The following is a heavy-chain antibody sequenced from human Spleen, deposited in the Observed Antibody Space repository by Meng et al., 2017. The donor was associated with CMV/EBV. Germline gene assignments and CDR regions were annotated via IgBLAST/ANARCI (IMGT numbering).Heavy chain of an antibody. V-gene: IGHV3-9*01. D-gene: IGHD6-19*01. CDR3: ARDRSGWYYFDY. Sequence: SLKISCAASGFTFDDYAMHWVRQAPGKGLEWVSGISWNSATIAYADSVKGRFTISRDNAKNSLYLQMNSLRPEDTALYYCARDRSGWYYFDYWGQGTLVTVSS. CDR1: GFTFDDYA. J-gene: IGHJ4*02. CDR2: ISWNSATI.